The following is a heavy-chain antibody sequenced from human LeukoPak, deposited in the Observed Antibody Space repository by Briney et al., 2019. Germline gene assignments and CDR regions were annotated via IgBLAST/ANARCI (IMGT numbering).Heavy chain of an antibody. V-gene: IGHV3-53*01. Sequence: QSGGSLRLSCAASGFTVSSNYMSWVRQAPGKGLEWVSVIYSGAGTHYADSVKGRFTISRDNSKNTLYLQMNSLRVEDTAVYYCARVYYGSGSLHYYYYYMDVWGKGTTVTISS. CDR1: GFTVSSNY. D-gene: IGHD3-10*01. J-gene: IGHJ6*03. CDR3: ARVYYGSGSLHYYYYYMDV. CDR2: IYSGAGT.